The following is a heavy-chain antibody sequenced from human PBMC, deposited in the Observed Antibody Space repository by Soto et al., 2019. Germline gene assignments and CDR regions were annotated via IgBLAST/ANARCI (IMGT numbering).Heavy chain of an antibody. J-gene: IGHJ4*02. V-gene: IGHV4-59*01. Sequence: SETLSLTCTVSGGSISSYYWSWIRQPPGKGLEWIGYIYYSGSTNYNPSLKSRVTISVDTSKNQFSLKLSSVTAADTAVYYCARGIAAADADDYWGQGTRVTVSS. CDR1: GGSISSYY. D-gene: IGHD6-13*01. CDR2: IYYSGST. CDR3: ARGIAAADADDY.